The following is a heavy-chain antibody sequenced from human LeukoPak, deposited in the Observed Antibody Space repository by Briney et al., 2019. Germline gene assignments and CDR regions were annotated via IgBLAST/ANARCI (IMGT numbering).Heavy chain of an antibody. J-gene: IGHJ6*02. CDR1: GFTFSSSA. CDR2: ISNNGGYT. CDR3: ARDLRNGMDV. Sequence: GGSLRLSCAASGFTFSSSAMSWVRQAPGKGLEWVSAISNNGGYTYYADSVKGRFTISRDNSKNTLYLQMNSLRAEDTAVYYCARDLRNGMDVWGQGTTVTVSS. V-gene: IGHV3-23*01.